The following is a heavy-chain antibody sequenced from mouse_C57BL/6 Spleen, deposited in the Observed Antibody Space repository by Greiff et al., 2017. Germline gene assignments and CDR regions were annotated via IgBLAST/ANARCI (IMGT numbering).Heavy chain of an antibody. CDR1: GYTFTSYW. V-gene: IGHV1-55*01. CDR2: LYPGSGST. J-gene: IGHJ2*01. Sequence: VQLQQPGAELVKPGASVKMSCKASGYTFTSYWITWVKQRPGQGLEWIGDLYPGSGSTNYNEKFKSKATLTVDTSSSTAYMQLSSLTSEDSAVYYCARDGYYYGSRNYFDYWGQGTTLTVSS. CDR3: ARDGYYYGSRNYFDY. D-gene: IGHD1-1*01.